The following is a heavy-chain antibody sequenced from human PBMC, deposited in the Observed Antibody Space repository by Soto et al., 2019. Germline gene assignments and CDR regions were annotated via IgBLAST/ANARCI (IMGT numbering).Heavy chain of an antibody. CDR3: ARGYCTTTICDPWFDP. CDR2: IYPGDFDT. CDR1: GYAFTSYW. V-gene: IGHV5-51*01. J-gene: IGHJ5*02. Sequence: GESLKISCTGSGYAFTSYWIAWVRQMPGKGLEWMGIIYPGDFDTRYSPSFQGQVTISADKSITTAYLQWSSLKASDTAMYYCARGYCTTTICDPWFDPWGQGTLVTSPQ. D-gene: IGHD2-2*01.